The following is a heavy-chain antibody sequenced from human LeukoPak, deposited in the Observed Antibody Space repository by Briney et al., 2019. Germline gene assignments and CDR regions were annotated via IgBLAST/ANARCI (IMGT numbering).Heavy chain of an antibody. Sequence: GGSLRLSCAASGFTFSSYSMNWVRQAPGKGLEWVSAISGSGGSTYYADSVKGRFTISRDNSKNTLYLQMNSLRAEDTAVYYCAKAGTVSHFWYFDLWGRGTLVTVSS. CDR1: GFTFSSYS. J-gene: IGHJ2*01. CDR3: AKAGTVSHFWYFDL. D-gene: IGHD4-11*01. V-gene: IGHV3-23*01. CDR2: ISGSGGST.